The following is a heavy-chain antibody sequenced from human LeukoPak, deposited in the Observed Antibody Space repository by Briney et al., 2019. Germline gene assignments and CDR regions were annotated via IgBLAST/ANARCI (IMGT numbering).Heavy chain of an antibody. Sequence: PGGSLRLSCAASGFTFSSYAMSWVRQAPGKGLEWVSAISGSGGSTYYADSVKGRFTISRDNSKNTLYLQMNSLRAEDTAVYYCAKLRSGYHHHESYYFDYWGQGTLVTVYS. CDR3: AKLRSGYHHHESYYFDY. J-gene: IGHJ4*02. CDR1: GFTFSSYA. V-gene: IGHV3-23*01. D-gene: IGHD3-22*01. CDR2: ISGSGGST.